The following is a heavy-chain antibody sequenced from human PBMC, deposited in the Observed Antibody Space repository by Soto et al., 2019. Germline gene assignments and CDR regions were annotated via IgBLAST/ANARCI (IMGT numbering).Heavy chain of an antibody. CDR1: GGTFSSYA. J-gene: IGHJ6*01. Sequence: QVQLVQSGAEVKKPGSSVKVSCKASGGTFSSYAISWVRQAPGQGIEWMGGIIPIFDTADYAQKFQGRVTITADESTNTAYMELSSLRSEDTAVYYCAGHSSGVPGYYYGMAVWGPGTTVNFSS. CDR2: IIPIFDTA. D-gene: IGHD3-22*01. V-gene: IGHV1-69*12. CDR3: AGHSSGVPGYYYGMAV.